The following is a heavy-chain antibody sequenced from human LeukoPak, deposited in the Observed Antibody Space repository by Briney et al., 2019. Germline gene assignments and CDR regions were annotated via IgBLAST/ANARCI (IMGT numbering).Heavy chain of an antibody. Sequence: GGPLRLSCAASGFTFREYWMTWARQAPGKGLEWVASKKEDGSEKHSVASVKSRCTISRDNAKNSLYLQMNSRRVQDTAMHYCARFPAGFDYWGQGTLVTVSS. CDR3: ARFPAGFDY. J-gene: IGHJ4*02. CDR2: KKEDGSEK. CDR1: GFTFREYW. V-gene: IGHV3-7*05.